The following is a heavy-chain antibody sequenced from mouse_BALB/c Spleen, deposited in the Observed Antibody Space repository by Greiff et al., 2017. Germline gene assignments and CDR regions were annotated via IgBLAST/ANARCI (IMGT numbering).Heavy chain of an antibody. CDR3: ARDGDYGAWFAY. CDR1: GYSITSGYY. J-gene: IGHJ3*01. CDR2: ISYDGSN. D-gene: IGHD2-4*01. Sequence: EESGPGLVKPSQSLSLTCSVTGYSITSGYYWNWIRQFPGNKLEWMGYISYDGSNNYNPSLKNRISITRDTSKNQFFLKLNSVTTEDTATYYCARDGDYGAWFAYWGQGTLVTVSA. V-gene: IGHV3-6*02.